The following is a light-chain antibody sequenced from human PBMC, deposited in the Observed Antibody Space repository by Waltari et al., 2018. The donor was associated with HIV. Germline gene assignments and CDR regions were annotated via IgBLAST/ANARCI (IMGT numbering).Light chain of an antibody. V-gene: IGLV2-14*03. Sequence: QSALTQPASVSGFPGQTINISCTGISTDSRFYQHVSWYQQHTGSVPRLIIYDMDSRTSGISYHFSGSRSGDSASLTISGLQSGDEAHYFCASNRLDSTLVFGGGTKLTIL. J-gene: IGLJ2*01. CDR1: STDSRFYQH. CDR3: ASNRLDSTLV. CDR2: DMD.